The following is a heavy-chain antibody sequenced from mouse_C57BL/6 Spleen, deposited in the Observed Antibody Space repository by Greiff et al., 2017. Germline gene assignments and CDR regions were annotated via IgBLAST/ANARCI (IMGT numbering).Heavy chain of an antibody. Sequence: QVQLQQPGAELVKPGASVKLSCKASGYTFTSYWMHWVKQRPGQGLEWIGMIHPNSGSTNYNEKFKSKATLTVDKSSSTAYMLLSSLTSEDSAVYYCARRGAIYDGYLDYWGQGTSVTVSS. V-gene: IGHV1-64*01. CDR2: IHPNSGST. CDR1: GYTFTSYW. D-gene: IGHD2-3*01. CDR3: ARRGAIYDGYLDY. J-gene: IGHJ4*01.